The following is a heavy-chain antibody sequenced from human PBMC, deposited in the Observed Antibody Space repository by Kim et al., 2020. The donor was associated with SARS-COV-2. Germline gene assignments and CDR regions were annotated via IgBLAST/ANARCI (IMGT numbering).Heavy chain of an antibody. Sequence: VDSVKGRFTLTRDNAENSLFLQMNSLRAEDTTVYYCARTYGSGSYPFFFDYWGQGTLVTVSS. D-gene: IGHD3-10*01. V-gene: IGHV3-7*04. CDR3: ARTYGSGSYPFFFDY. J-gene: IGHJ4*02.